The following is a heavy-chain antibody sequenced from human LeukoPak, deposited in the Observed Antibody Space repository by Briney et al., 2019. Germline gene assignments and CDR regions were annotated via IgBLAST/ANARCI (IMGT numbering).Heavy chain of an antibody. CDR3: ARGQSIAARPALRAFDI. J-gene: IGHJ3*02. D-gene: IGHD6-6*01. CDR1: GGSISSYY. CDR2: INHSGST. V-gene: IGHV4-34*01. Sequence: SETLSLTCTVSGGSISSYYWSWIRQPPGKGLEWIGEINHSGSTNYNPSLKSRVTISVDTSKNQFSLKLSSVTAADTAVYYCARGQSIAARPALRAFDIWGQGTMVTVSS.